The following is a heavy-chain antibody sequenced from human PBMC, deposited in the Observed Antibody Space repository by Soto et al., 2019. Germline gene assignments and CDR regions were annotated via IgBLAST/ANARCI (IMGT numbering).Heavy chain of an antibody. J-gene: IGHJ6*04. CDR3: AHKGGGGAAMVS. CDR2: IYWDDDE. Sequence: QITLKESGPTVVQPTQTLTLTSSLSGFSLSTSAEGVAWIRQPPGKAMEWLALIYWDDDERYSPFLKSRLTIAKDTSKNQVVLTMTNVDPVDSTTYVSAHKGGGGAAMVSWAKGPTVTVSS. V-gene: IGHV2-5*02. D-gene: IGHD5-18*01. CDR1: GFSLSTSAEG.